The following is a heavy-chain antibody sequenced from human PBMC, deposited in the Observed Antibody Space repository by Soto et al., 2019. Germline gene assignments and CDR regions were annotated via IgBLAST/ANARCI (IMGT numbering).Heavy chain of an antibody. CDR1: GGTFSSYA. J-gene: IGHJ6*02. CDR2: IIPIFGTA. CDR3: ARDLIMVLASTPTYYYYYGMGV. D-gene: IGHD2-15*01. Sequence: GASVKVSCKASGGTFSSYAISWVRQAPGQGLEWMGGIIPIFGTANYAQKFQGRVTITADKSTSTAYMELSSLRSEDTAVYYCARDLIMVLASTPTYYYYYGMGVWGQGTTVTVSS. V-gene: IGHV1-69*06.